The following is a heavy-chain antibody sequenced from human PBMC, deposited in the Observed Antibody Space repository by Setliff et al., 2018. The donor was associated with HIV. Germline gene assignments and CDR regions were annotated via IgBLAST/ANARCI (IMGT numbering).Heavy chain of an antibody. V-gene: IGHV4-4*08. J-gene: IGHJ5*02. CDR3: AGDSGYPSNWFDP. CDR1: GGSISSYY. CDR2: IYYIGST. Sequence: PSETLSLTCTVSGGSISSYYWRRIRQPPGKGLEWSAYIYYIGSTTYYAPSLETRLTISVDTSTNQFSLKLTSVTAADTAMYFCAGDSGYPSNWFDPWGQGTLVTVSS. D-gene: IGHD3-22*01.